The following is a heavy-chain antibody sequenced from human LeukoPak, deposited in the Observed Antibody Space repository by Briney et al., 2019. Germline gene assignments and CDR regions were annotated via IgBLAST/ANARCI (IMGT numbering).Heavy chain of an antibody. Sequence: SETLSLTCTVSGGSISSGNSYWGWIRQPPGKGLEWIGTIYYSGSAYYNPSLKSRVTISVDTSKNQFSLKLSSVTAADTAVYCCARLTPVLPENWGQGTLVTVSS. J-gene: IGHJ4*02. CDR3: ARLTPVLPEN. D-gene: IGHD2-15*01. V-gene: IGHV4-39*07. CDR2: IYYSGSA. CDR1: GGSISSGNSY.